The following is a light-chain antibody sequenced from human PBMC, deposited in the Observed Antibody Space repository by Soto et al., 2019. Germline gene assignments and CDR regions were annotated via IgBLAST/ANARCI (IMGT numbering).Light chain of an antibody. CDR2: ATS. CDR1: QSVNSD. Sequence: ETVMTQSPATLSVSPGERATLSCRASQSVNSDLAWYQKKPGQAPRLLIYATSTRATGIPARFSGGGSGTQLTLRISSMQSEECEVYYCQQNNNWPRTLGQGTKVDIK. CDR3: QQNNNWPRT. V-gene: IGKV3-15*01. J-gene: IGKJ1*01.